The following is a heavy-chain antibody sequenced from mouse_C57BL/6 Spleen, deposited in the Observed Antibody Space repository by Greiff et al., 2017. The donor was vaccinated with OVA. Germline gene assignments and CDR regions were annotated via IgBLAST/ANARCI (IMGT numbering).Heavy chain of an antibody. CDR2: ISSGSSTI. CDR1: GFTFSDYG. D-gene: IGHD1-1*01. J-gene: IGHJ2*01. V-gene: IGHV5-17*01. Sequence: EVQLVESGGGLVKPGGSLKLSCAASGFTFSDYGMHWVRQAPEKGLEWVAYISSGSSTIDYADTVKGRFTISRDNANNALFLQSTGLRSADTAVYYCARTPCSSPFDYWGQGTTLTVSS. CDR3: ARTPCSSPFDY.